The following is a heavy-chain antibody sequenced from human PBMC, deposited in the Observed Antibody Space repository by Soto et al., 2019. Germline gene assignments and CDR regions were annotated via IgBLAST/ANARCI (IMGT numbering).Heavy chain of an antibody. CDR1: GYTFTSYY. CDR3: ARDHGVAVAAGRDWFDP. D-gene: IGHD6-19*01. J-gene: IGHJ5*02. CDR2: INPSGGST. V-gene: IGHV1-46*01. Sequence: ASVKVSCKASGYTFTSYYMHWVRQAPGQGLEWMGIINPSGGSTSYAQKFQGRVTMTRDTSTSTVYMELSSLRSEDTAVYYCARDHGVAVAAGRDWFDPWGQGTLVTVSS.